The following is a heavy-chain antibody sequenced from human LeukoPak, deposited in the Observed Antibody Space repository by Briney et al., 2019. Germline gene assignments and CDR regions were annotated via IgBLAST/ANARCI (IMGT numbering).Heavy chain of an antibody. CDR3: ARDGFDP. CDR2: IYTSGST. V-gene: IGHV4-61*02. Sequence: PSETLSLTCTVSGGSISGSSYYWGWIRQPAGKGLEWIGRIYTSGSTNYNPSLKSRVTMSVDTSKNQFSLKLSSVTAADTAVYYCARDGFDPWGQGTLVTVSS. J-gene: IGHJ5*02. CDR1: GGSISGSSYY.